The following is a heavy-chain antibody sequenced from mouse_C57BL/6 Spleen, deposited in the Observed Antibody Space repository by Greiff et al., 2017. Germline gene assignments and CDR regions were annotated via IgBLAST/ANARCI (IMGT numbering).Heavy chain of an antibody. CDR3: ATQVRYGRPY. CDR1: GYTFTSYW. CDR2: IHPTSGST. V-gene: IGHV1-64*01. D-gene: IGHD1-1*01. J-gene: IGHJ2*01. Sequence: QVQLQQPGAELVKPGASVKLSCKASGYTFTSYWMHWVKQRPGQGLEWIGMIHPTSGSTNYNEKFKSKATLTVDKASSTAYMQLSSLTSEDSAVYYCATQVRYGRPYWGQGTTRTVSS.